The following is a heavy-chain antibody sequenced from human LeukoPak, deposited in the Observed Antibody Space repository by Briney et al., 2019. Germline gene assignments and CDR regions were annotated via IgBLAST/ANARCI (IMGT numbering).Heavy chain of an antibody. V-gene: IGHV3-13*01. CDR3: GKDAEVGIGVAGQIDH. CDR2: IGIRGDT. D-gene: IGHD2-21*01. J-gene: IGHJ4*02. CDR1: GFTFIDYD. Sequence: GGSLRLSCAASGFTFIDYDMHWVRQVIGKGLEWVSAIGIRGDTHYSGSVKGRFTISRENAESSLYLQMNSLTHEDTALYYCGKDAEVGIGVAGQIDHWGPGTLVIVSS.